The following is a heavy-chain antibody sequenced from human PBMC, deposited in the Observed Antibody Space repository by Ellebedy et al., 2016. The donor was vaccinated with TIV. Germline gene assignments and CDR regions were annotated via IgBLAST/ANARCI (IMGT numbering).Heavy chain of an antibody. CDR3: ARDVSLELDAFDI. CDR1: GSTPSDYW. D-gene: IGHD3-16*02. Sequence: PGGSLRPSCAASGSTPSDYWMHWVRQAPGKGLEWVSSISSSSSYIYYADSVKGRFTISRDNSKNTLYQQMNSLRAEDTAVYYCARDVSLELDAFDIWGQGTMVTVSS. J-gene: IGHJ3*02. V-gene: IGHV3-21*01. CDR2: ISSSSSYI.